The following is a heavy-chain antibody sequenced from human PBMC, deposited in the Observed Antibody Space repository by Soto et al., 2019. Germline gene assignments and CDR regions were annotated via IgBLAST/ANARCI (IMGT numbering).Heavy chain of an antibody. V-gene: IGHV3-30-3*01. J-gene: IGHJ5*02. Sequence: QVHLVESGGGVVQPGRSLRLSCAASGFIFSDYAIHWVRQAPGKGLECVAVISHNGASKHHADSVKGRFTISRDNSIHTVYLQMNSLRFEDTATYYCARGAHSSSWYGGWIDPWGQGILVTVSS. CDR2: ISHNGASK. CDR1: GFIFSDYA. CDR3: ARGAHSSSWYGGWIDP. D-gene: IGHD6-13*01.